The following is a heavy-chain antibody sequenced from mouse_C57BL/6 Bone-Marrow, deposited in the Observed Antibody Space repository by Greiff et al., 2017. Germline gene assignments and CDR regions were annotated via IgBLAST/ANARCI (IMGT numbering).Heavy chain of an antibody. CDR2: ISYDGSN. CDR3: ARERGYYGSRGYAMDY. V-gene: IGHV3-6*01. J-gene: IGHJ4*01. D-gene: IGHD1-1*01. CDR1: GYSITSGYY. Sequence: EVQVVESGPGLVKPSQSLSLTCSVTGYSITSGYYWNWIRQFPGNKLEWMGYISYDGSNNYNPSLKNRISITRDTSKNQFFLQLNSVTTEDTATYSCARERGYYGSRGYAMDYWGQGTSVTVSS.